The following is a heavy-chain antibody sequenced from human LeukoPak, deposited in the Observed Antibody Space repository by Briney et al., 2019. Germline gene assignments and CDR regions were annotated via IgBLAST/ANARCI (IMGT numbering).Heavy chain of an antibody. V-gene: IGHV3-21*04. Sequence: KSGGSLRLSCTASGFTFNFYSMNWVRQAPGKGLEWVSAISSSSSYTYYADSVKGRFTISRDDAKNSLYLQMNSLRAEDTAVYYCANGRCSSTSCYASGVWMGWGQGTLVTVSS. J-gene: IGHJ4*02. CDR2: ISSSSSYT. CDR1: GFTFNFYS. D-gene: IGHD2-2*01. CDR3: ANGRCSSTSCYASGVWMG.